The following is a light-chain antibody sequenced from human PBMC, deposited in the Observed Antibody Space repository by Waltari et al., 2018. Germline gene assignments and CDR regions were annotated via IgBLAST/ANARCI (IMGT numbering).Light chain of an antibody. V-gene: IGKV1-39*01. Sequence: IQLTHSPSSLSASLGDRVTITCRASQNIDTFLNWYQQRPGKAPKVLIYGASSLQTGVPSRFSGSGSGTQFTLTIRSLQPDDFATYYCQQSHTMLYTFGQGTKLEIK. J-gene: IGKJ2*01. CDR2: GAS. CDR3: QQSHTMLYT. CDR1: QNIDTF.